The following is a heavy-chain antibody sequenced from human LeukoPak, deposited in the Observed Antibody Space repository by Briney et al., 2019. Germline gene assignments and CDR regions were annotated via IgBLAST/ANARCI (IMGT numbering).Heavy chain of an antibody. V-gene: IGHV3-7*03. CDR2: INQNGREK. Sequence: QTGGSLRLSCEASGLIFSSYWMSWVRQAPGKGLEWVANINQNGREKYYVDSVKGRFTISRDNSKNTLYLQMNSLRAEDTAVYYCAKDLSVPAAISLEVDYFQHWGQGTLVTVSS. CDR1: GLIFSSYW. D-gene: IGHD2-2*01. J-gene: IGHJ1*01. CDR3: AKDLSVPAAISLEVDYFQH.